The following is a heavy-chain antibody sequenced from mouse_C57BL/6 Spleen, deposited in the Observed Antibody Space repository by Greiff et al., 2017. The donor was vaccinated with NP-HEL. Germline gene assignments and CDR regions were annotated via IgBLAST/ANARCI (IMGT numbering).Heavy chain of an antibody. V-gene: IGHV3-3*01. D-gene: IGHD2-2*01. CDR3: ARDMVTTGGYYAMDY. CDR2: TFYSGIT. Sequence: VQLKESGPSLVRPSQTLSLTCTVTGFSINSDCYWIWIRQFPGNKLEYIGYTFYSGITYYNPSLESRTYITRDTSKNQFSLKLSSVTTEDTATYYCARDMVTTGGYYAMDYWGQGTSVTVSS. CDR1: GFSINSDCY. J-gene: IGHJ4*01.